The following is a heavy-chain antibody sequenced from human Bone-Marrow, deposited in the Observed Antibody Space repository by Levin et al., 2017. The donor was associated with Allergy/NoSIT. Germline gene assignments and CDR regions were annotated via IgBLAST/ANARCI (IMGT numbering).Heavy chain of an antibody. CDR1: HFTFSNYF. Sequence: GESLKISCAASHFTFSNYFFHWVRQAPGKGLEWVGLISPNANNKYYADSVKGRFTISRDNSKDTLYLQMNSLRPEDTAVYYCARILSGDSYTYYFDSWGQGTLVTVSS. V-gene: IGHV3-30*04. D-gene: IGHD2-21*02. CDR2: ISPNANNK. J-gene: IGHJ4*02. CDR3: ARILSGDSYTYYFDS.